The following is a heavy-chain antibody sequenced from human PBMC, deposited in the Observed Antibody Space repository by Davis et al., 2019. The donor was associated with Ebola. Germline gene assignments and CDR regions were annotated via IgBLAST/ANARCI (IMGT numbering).Heavy chain of an antibody. CDR3: AVTLWFGDQC. J-gene: IGHJ4*02. V-gene: IGHV4-39*07. CDR1: GGSVSSGSYY. CDR2: INHSGST. Sequence: MPSETLSLTCTVSGGSVSSGSYYWSWIRQPPGKGLEWIGEINHSGSTNYNPSLKSRVTISVDTSKNQFSLKLSSVTAADTAVYYCAVTLWFGDQCWGQGTLVTVSS. D-gene: IGHD3-10*01.